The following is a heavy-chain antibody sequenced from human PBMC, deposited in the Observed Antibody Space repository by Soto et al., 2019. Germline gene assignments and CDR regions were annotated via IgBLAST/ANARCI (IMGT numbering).Heavy chain of an antibody. D-gene: IGHD2-2*01. CDR3: ARGNRWYCSSTSCFDYGMDV. V-gene: IGHV4-31*03. J-gene: IGHJ6*02. Sequence: ASETLSLTCTVSGGSISSGGYYWSWIRQHPGKGLEWIGYIYYSGSTYYNPSLKSRVTISVDTSKNQFSLKLSSVTAADTAVYYCARGNRWYCSSTSCFDYGMDVWGQGXTVTVSS. CDR1: GGSISSGGYY. CDR2: IYYSGST.